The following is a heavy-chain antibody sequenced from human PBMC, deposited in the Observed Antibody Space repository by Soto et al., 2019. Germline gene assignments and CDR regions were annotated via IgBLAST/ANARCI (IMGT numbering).Heavy chain of an antibody. CDR1: GYSFTSYW. J-gene: IGHJ6*02. V-gene: IGHV5-51*01. CDR3: ARDRFVEANYYYYYGMDV. Sequence: GESLKSSCKGSGYSFTSYWIGWVRQMPGKGLEWMGIIYPGDSDTRYSPSFQGQVTISADKSISTAYLQWSSLKASDTAMYYCARDRFVEANYYYYYGMDVCGQGTTVIVSS. CDR2: IYPGDSDT. D-gene: IGHD3-3*01.